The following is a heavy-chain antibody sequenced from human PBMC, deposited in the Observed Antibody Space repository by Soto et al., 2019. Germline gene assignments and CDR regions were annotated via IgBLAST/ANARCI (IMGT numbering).Heavy chain of an antibody. Sequence: SETLSLTCTVSGGSISSGGYYWSWIRQHPRKGLEWIGYIYYSGSTYYNPSLKNRVTISVDTSKNQFSLKLSSVTAADTAVYYCAREVGTAIQYYYYMDVWGKGTTVTVSS. CDR1: GGSISSGGYY. D-gene: IGHD5-18*01. V-gene: IGHV4-31*03. CDR2: IYYSGST. CDR3: AREVGTAIQYYYYMDV. J-gene: IGHJ6*03.